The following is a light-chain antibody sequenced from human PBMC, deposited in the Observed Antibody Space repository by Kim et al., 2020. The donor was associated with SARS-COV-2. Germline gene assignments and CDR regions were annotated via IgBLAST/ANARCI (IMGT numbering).Light chain of an antibody. J-gene: IGLJ2*01. V-gene: IGLV2-18*02. Sequence: QSVTISCTGTSSDVGSYNRVSWYQQPPGTAPKLMIYEVSNRPSGVPDRFAGSKSGNTASLTISGLQAEDEADYYCSSYTSSSTYVVFGGGTQLTVL. CDR3: SSYTSSSTYVV. CDR1: SSDVGSYNR. CDR2: EVS.